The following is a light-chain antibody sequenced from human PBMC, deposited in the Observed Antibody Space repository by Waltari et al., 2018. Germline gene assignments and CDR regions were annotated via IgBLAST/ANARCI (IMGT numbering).Light chain of an antibody. V-gene: IGLV2-11*01. Sequence: QSALTQPRSVSGSPGQSVTISCTGTSSDVGDYTYVSWYQQPPGKAPKLMIFDVTKRPSGVPDRFSGSKSGNTSSLTISGRQADDEADYYCCSYAGTFSWVFGGGTKLTVL. CDR2: DVT. CDR3: CSYAGTFSWV. CDR1: SSDVGDYTY. J-gene: IGLJ3*02.